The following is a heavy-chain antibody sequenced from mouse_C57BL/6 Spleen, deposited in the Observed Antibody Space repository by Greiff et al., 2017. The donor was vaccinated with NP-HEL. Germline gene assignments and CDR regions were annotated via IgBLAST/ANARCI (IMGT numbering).Heavy chain of an antibody. D-gene: IGHD1-1*01. V-gene: IGHV1-59*01. Sequence: QVQLQQPGAELVRPGTSVKLSCKASGYTFTSYWMHWVKQRPGQGLEWIGVIDPSDSYTNYNQKFKGKATLTVDTSSSTAYMQLSSLTSEDSAVYYCARCYYGSSYGYFDVWGTGTTVTVSS. J-gene: IGHJ1*03. CDR3: ARCYYGSSYGYFDV. CDR2: IDPSDSYT. CDR1: GYTFTSYW.